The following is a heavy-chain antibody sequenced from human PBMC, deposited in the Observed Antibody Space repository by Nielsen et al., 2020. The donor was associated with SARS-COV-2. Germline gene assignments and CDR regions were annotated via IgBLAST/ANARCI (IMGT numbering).Heavy chain of an antibody. CDR1: GGTFSSYA. V-gene: IGHV1-69*13. CDR2: IIPIFGTA. J-gene: IGHJ4*02. Sequence: SVKVSCKASGGTFSSYAISWVRQAPGQGLEWMGGIIPIFGTANYAQKFQGRVTITADESTSTAYMELRSLRSDDTAVYYCARGDNTVTTYYFDYWGQGTLVTVSS. CDR3: ARGDNTVTTYYFDY. D-gene: IGHD4-11*01.